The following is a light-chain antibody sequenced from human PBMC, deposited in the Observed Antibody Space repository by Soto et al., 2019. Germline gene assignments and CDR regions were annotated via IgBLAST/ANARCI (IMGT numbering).Light chain of an antibody. V-gene: IGLV2-8*01. J-gene: IGLJ1*01. CDR1: SNDVGDFNY. CDR2: EVN. CDR3: SSYVRDDYFV. Sequence: QSVLTQPLSASGSPGQSVTISCTGTSNDVGDFNYVSWYQQHPGKVPKLLIYEVNKRPSGVPDRFSGSKSGDTASLTVSGLQADDEADYYCSSYVRDDYFVFGTVTKLTVL.